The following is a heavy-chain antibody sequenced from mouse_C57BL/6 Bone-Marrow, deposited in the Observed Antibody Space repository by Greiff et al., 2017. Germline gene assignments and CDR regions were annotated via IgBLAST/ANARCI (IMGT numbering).Heavy chain of an antibody. V-gene: IGHV1-64*01. Sequence: QVQLQQPGAELVKPGASVLLSCKASGYTFTSYWMHWVKQRPGQGLEWIGMIHPNSGSTNYNEMFKSKATLTVDKSTSTAYMQLSSLTSEDSAVYYCANGYYYFDDWGQGTNRKVP. CDR2: IHPNSGST. J-gene: IGHJ2*01. CDR1: GYTFTSYW. CDR3: ANGYYYFDD. D-gene: IGHD2-14*01.